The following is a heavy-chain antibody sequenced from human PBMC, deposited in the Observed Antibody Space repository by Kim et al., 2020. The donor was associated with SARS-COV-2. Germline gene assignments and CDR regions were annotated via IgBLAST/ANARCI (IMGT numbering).Heavy chain of an antibody. J-gene: IGHJ5*02. Sequence: SETLSLTCTVSGGSISSSSYYWGWIRQPPGKGLEWIGSIYYSGSTYYNPSLKSRVTISVDTSNNQFSLKLSSVTAADTAVYYCARSHSSGWYEGFNWFDPWGQGTLVTVSS. CDR3: ARSHSSGWYEGFNWFDP. D-gene: IGHD6-19*01. V-gene: IGHV4-39*01. CDR1: GGSISSSSYY. CDR2: IYYSGST.